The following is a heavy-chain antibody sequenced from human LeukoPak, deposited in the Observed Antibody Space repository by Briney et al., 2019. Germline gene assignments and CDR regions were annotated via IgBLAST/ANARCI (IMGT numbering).Heavy chain of an antibody. V-gene: IGHV3-48*04. J-gene: IGHJ3*02. Sequence: GVSLRLSCAASGFTFSNYWMNWVRQGPGKGLEWVSYISSNGTTKYYADSVKGRFTLSRDNAKKSLSLQMNSLRAEDTAIYYCARSNRDPFDMWGQGTVVTVSS. CDR3: ARSNRDPFDM. CDR1: GFTFSNYW. D-gene: IGHD2/OR15-2a*01. CDR2: ISSNGTTK.